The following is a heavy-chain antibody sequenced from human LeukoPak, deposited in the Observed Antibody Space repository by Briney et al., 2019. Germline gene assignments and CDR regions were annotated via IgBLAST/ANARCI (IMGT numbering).Heavy chain of an antibody. D-gene: IGHD3-10*01. J-gene: IGHJ4*02. V-gene: IGHV1-8*03. CDR3: AGSITMVRGVMGY. Sequence: ASVKVSCKASGYTFTSYDINWVRQATGQGLEWMGWMSPNSGNTGYAQKFQGRVTITRNTSISTAYMELSSLRSEDTAAYYCAGSITMVRGVMGYWGQGTLVTVSS. CDR2: MSPNSGNT. CDR1: GYTFTSYD.